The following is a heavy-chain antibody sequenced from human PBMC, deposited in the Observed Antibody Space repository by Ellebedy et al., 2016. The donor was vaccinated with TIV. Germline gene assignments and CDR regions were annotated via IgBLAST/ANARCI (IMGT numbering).Heavy chain of an antibody. Sequence: GESLKISCAASGFTFSSYAMSWVRQAPGKGLEWVSAISGSGGSTYYADSVKGRFTISRDNAKNSLYLLMNSLRAEDTAVYYCAKDVLVGTTPPSLDSWGQGTLVTVSS. CDR2: ISGSGGST. J-gene: IGHJ4*02. CDR1: GFTFSSYA. D-gene: IGHD3-22*01. CDR3: AKDVLVGTTPPSLDS. V-gene: IGHV3-23*01.